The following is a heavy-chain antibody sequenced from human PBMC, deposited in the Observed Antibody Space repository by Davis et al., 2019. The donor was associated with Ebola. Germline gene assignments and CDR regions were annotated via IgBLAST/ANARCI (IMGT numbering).Heavy chain of an antibody. CDR3: ATTQWLREFDN. CDR2: IYDQST. J-gene: IGHJ4*02. Sequence: GESLKISCAASGFTVSSNHMSWVRQAPGKGLEWVSVIYDQSTAYADAVRGRFIISRDKSNNTLYLEMSSLRVDDTAVYYCATTQWLREFDNWGQGTLVTVPS. V-gene: IGHV3-53*05. D-gene: IGHD6-19*01. CDR1: GFTVSSNH.